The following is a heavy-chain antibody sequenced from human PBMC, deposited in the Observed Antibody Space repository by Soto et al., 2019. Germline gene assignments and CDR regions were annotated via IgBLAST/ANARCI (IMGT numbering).Heavy chain of an antibody. J-gene: IGHJ4*02. D-gene: IGHD3-16*02. V-gene: IGHV3-23*01. Sequence: EVQLLESGGGLVQPGGSLRLSCAASGFTFSSYAMSWVRQAPGKGLEGVSGITESGGGTHYADSVKGRFTISRDNSKNTLYLEMNSLRAEDTAVYYCAKDYGNANNYIWGSYRYNYFDHWGQGTLVTVSS. CDR1: GFTFSSYA. CDR2: ITESGGGT. CDR3: AKDYGNANNYIWGSYRYNYFDH.